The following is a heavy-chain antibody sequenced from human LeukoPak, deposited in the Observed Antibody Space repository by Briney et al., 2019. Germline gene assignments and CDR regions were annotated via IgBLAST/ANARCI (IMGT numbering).Heavy chain of an antibody. CDR1: GFTFSTSG. J-gene: IGHJ4*02. CDR3: VSGSDTSGYYFY. V-gene: IGHV3-33*03. Sequence: GRSLRLSCAASGFTFSTSGMKWVRQAPGKGLEWVAVIWSDGSEKRYADSVKGRFTISRDNSKSTLYLQMNSLRAEDTAVYYCVSGSDTSGYYFYWGQGTLVTVSS. CDR2: IWSDGSEK. D-gene: IGHD3-22*01.